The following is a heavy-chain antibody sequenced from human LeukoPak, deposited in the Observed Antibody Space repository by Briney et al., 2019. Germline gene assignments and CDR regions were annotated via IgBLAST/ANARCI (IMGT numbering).Heavy chain of an antibody. V-gene: IGHV4-39*07. J-gene: IGHJ3*02. CDR1: GGSISSSSYY. Sequence: SETLSLTCTVSGGSISSSSYYWGWIRQPPGKGLEWIGSIYYSGSTYYNPSLKSRVTISVDTSKNQFSLKLSSVTAADTAVYYCASEYRGVVILSDAFDIWGQGTMVTVSS. CDR3: ASEYRGVVILSDAFDI. D-gene: IGHD3-3*01. CDR2: IYYSGST.